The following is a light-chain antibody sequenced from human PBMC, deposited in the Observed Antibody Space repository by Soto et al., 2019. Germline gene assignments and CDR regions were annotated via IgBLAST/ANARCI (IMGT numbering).Light chain of an antibody. CDR1: QDVSNY. J-gene: IGKJ4*01. Sequence: PLTPSPSSLSASVGDRVTITCQASQDVSNYLNWYQQKPGKAPKLLIYDASNLETGVPSRFSGSGSGRDFTLTISSLQPEDFAAYYCQQGNSFPLTFGGGTKVDI. CDR2: DAS. V-gene: IGKV1-33*01. CDR3: QQGNSFPLT.